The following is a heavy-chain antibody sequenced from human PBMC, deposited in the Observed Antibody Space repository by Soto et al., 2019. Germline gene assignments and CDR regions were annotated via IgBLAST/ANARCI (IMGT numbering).Heavy chain of an antibody. CDR3: ARRRDYYDSSGYYTFFDY. CDR1: GGSISSGGYY. V-gene: IGHV4-31*03. J-gene: IGHJ4*02. Sequence: QVQLQESGPGLVKPSQTLSLTCTVSGGSISSGGYYWSWIRQHPGKGLERIGYIYYSGSTYYNPSLKSRVTISVDTSKNQFSLKLSSVTVADTAVYYCARRRDYYDSSGYYTFFDYWGQGTLVTVSS. CDR2: IYYSGST. D-gene: IGHD3-22*01.